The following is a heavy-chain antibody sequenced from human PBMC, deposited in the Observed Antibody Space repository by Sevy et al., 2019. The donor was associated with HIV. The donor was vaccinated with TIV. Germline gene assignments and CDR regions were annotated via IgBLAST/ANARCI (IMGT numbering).Heavy chain of an antibody. D-gene: IGHD6-13*01. CDR2: TRNKADSYTT. J-gene: IGHJ4*02. Sequence: GFLRLSCAASGFTFSDHYMEWVRQAPGKGLEWVGRTRNKADSYTTEYAASVKGRFTISRDDSKNSLYLQMNSLKTEDTAVYYCATHAGIAAAGRVFDYWGQGSLVTVSS. CDR1: GFTFSDHY. V-gene: IGHV3-72*01. CDR3: ATHAGIAAAGRVFDY.